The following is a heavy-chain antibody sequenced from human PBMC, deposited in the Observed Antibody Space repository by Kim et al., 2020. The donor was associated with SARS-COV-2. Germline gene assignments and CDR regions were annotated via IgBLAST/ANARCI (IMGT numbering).Heavy chain of an antibody. V-gene: IGHV3-9*01. Sequence: VKGRFTISRDNAKNSLYLQMNSLRAEDTALYYCAKDLFSRGSGSQYGMDVWGQGTTVTVSS. CDR3: AKDLFSRGSGSQYGMDV. J-gene: IGHJ6*02. D-gene: IGHD3-10*01.